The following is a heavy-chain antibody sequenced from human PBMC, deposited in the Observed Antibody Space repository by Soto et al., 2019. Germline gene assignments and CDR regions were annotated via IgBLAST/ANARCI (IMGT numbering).Heavy chain of an antibody. CDR3: ARDRTYYYGSGSYPLVPRGFDP. J-gene: IGHJ5*02. Sequence: SETLSLTCTVSGGSISSGDYYWSWIRQPPGKGLEWIGYIYYSGSTYYNPSLKSRVTISVDTSKNQFSLKLSSVTAADTAVYYCARDRTYYYGSGSYPLVPRGFDPWGQGTLVTVSS. V-gene: IGHV4-30-4*01. CDR1: GGSISSGDYY. CDR2: IYYSGST. D-gene: IGHD3-10*01.